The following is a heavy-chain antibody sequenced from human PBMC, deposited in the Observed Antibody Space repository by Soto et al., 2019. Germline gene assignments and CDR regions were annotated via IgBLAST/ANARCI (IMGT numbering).Heavy chain of an antibody. V-gene: IGHV3-23*01. CDR1: GFTFSSHA. J-gene: IGHJ5*02. Sequence: GSLRLSCAASGFTFSSHALSWVRQAPGKGLEWVSAISISGGSTYYADSVSGRFTVSRDNSKSTLYLQMNSLRAEDTAIYYCAKLITDSSHLWGQGSLVTVSS. CDR3: AKLITDSSHL. D-gene: IGHD1-20*01. CDR2: ISISGGST.